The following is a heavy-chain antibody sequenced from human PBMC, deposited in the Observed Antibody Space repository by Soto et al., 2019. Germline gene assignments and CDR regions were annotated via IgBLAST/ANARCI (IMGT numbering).Heavy chain of an antibody. CDR3: ARVRGDFWSGYYTRWFDP. V-gene: IGHV4-30-4*01. Sequence: QVQLQESGPGLVKPSQTLSLTCTVSGGSISSGDYYWSWIRQPPGKGLEWIGYIYYSGSTYYNPSLKSRVTISVDTSKNQFSRKLSSVTAADTAVYYCARVRGDFWSGYYTRWFDPWGQGTLVTVSS. CDR2: IYYSGST. J-gene: IGHJ5*02. D-gene: IGHD3-3*01. CDR1: GGSISSGDYY.